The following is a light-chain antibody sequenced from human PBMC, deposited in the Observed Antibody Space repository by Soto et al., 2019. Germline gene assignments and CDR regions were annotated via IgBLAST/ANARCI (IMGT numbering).Light chain of an antibody. Sequence: DIQLTQSPSFLSASVGDRVTITCRASQGIRSYLAWYQQRPGKAPELLIYGASTLRPGGASRFSGSGSGTEFTLTFSCLQPEDFATYFCQQLNTFPPFFTFGPGTKVDIK. CDR1: QGIRSY. CDR2: GAS. CDR3: QQLNTFPPFFT. J-gene: IGKJ3*01. V-gene: IGKV1-9*01.